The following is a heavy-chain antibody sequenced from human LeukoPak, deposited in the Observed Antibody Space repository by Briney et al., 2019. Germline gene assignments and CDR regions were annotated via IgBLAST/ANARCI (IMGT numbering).Heavy chain of an antibody. J-gene: IGHJ5*02. D-gene: IGHD1-26*01. Sequence: ASVKVSCKASGYTFTGYYMHWVRQAPGQGLEWMGWINPNSGGTNYAQKFQGRVTMTRDTSISTAYMELSRLRSDDTAVYYCARVIVGATANWFDPWGQGTLVTVSS. V-gene: IGHV1-2*02. CDR1: GYTFTGYY. CDR2: INPNSGGT. CDR3: ARVIVGATANWFDP.